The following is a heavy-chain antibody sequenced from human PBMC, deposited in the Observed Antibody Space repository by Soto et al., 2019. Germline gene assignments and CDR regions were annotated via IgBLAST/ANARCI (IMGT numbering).Heavy chain of an antibody. J-gene: IGHJ4*02. V-gene: IGHV5-51*01. D-gene: IGHD3-10*01. CDR2: IYPSDSKT. CDR1: GYSFINYW. CDR3: ARPLWFGELSSPGY. Sequence: EVQLVQSGAVVKKPGESLKISCKGSGYSFINYWIGWVRQMPGKGLEWMGIIYPSDSKTIYSPSFQGQVTISADKSISTAYLQWSNLKASDSAMYYCARPLWFGELSSPGYWGQGTLVTVSS.